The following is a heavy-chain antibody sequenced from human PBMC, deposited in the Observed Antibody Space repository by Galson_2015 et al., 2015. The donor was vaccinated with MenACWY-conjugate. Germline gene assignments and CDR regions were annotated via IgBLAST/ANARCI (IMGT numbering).Heavy chain of an antibody. CDR3: ARHPPGGRGMDV. CDR1: GYSFTNYW. Sequence: QSGAEVTKPGESLQISCTGTGYSFTNYWIAWVRQMPGKGLEWMGLIDPVDSNTRYSPSFQGQVTISADKSISTAYLQWTSLRASDTAMYYCARHPPGGRGMDVWGQGTTVTVSS. J-gene: IGHJ6*02. CDR2: IDPVDSNT. D-gene: IGHD1-26*01. V-gene: IGHV5-51*01.